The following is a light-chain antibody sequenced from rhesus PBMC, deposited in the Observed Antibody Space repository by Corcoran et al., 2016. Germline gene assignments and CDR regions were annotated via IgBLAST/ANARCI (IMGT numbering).Light chain of an antibody. CDR3: QHNYGTPFT. V-gene: IGKV1-74*01. CDR1: ENVNNY. CDR2: KAS. Sequence: DIQMTQSPSSLSASVGDRVTITCRTSENVNNYLNWYQQKPGKAPKLLIYKASTLQSGVPSRFSGIGSGTDYTFTISSLQSEYVATYYCQHNYGTPFTFGPGTKLDIK. J-gene: IGKJ3*01.